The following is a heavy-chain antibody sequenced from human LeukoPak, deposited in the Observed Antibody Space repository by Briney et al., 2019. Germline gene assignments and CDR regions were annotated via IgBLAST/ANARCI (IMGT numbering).Heavy chain of an antibody. CDR2: ISTYNGDT. V-gene: IGHV1-18*04. CDR1: GYTFTSFG. J-gene: IGHJ4*02. CDR3: ARVFSAAIRTDY. D-gene: IGHD2-2*01. Sequence: GPVQVSCKASGYTFTSFGITWVRQAPGQGLEWMGWISTYNGDTNYAQKLQGRVTMTTDTSTSTAYMELRGLGSDDTAVYYCARVFSAAIRTDYWGQGTLVTVSS.